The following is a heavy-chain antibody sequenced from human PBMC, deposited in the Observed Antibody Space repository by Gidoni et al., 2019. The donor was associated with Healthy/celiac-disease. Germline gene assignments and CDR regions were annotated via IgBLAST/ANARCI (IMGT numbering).Heavy chain of an antibody. CDR1: GYTFTSYA. J-gene: IGHJ4*02. V-gene: IGHV1-3*05. Sequence: QVQLVQSGAEEKKPGASVKVSCKASGYTFTSYAMHWVRQAPGQRLEWMGWINAGNGNTKYSQKFQGRVTITRDTSASTAYMELSSLRSEDTAVYYCARAYYYDSSQLYYFDYWGQGTLVTVSS. CDR3: ARAYYYDSSQLYYFDY. CDR2: INAGNGNT. D-gene: IGHD3-22*01.